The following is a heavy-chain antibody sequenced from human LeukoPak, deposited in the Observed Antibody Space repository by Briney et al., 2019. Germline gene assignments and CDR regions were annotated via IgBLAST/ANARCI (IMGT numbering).Heavy chain of an antibody. CDR1: GFTFSTYW. CDR2: IRPEGTTT. Sequence: GGPLRLSCAASGFTFSTYWKHWVRQAPGKGLVWVARIRPEGTTTAYADSVKGRFTISRDNAKNTLFLQMNSLSAEDTAVYYCARDLDWILFDYWGQGTLVTVSS. CDR3: ARDLDWILFDY. D-gene: IGHD3-9*01. V-gene: IGHV3-74*03. J-gene: IGHJ4*02.